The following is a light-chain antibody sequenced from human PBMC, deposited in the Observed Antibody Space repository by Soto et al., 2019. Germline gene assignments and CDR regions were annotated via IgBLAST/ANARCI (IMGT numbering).Light chain of an antibody. Sequence: EIVLTQSPATLPLSPGERASLSCRASQSIGTCLACYQHKPGQAPRLLIYDVSTRATGVPARFSGSGSGATGSPAITSLELDDSAVYYQQQRSDWPSEYTFGQGTKLEIK. V-gene: IGKV3-11*01. J-gene: IGKJ2*01. CDR3: QQRSDWPSEYT. CDR1: QSIGTC. CDR2: DVS.